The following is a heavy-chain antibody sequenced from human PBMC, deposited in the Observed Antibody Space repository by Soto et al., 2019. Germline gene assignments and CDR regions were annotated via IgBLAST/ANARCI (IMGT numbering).Heavy chain of an antibody. J-gene: IGHJ4*02. V-gene: IGHV3-23*01. Sequence: EVQLLESGGGLVQPGGSLRLSCAASGFTFSNYALSWVRQAPGKGLEWVSIISGSGDITNYADSVKGRFTISRDNSKNTLYLQMNSLRAEDTAVYYCVPTGFDYWGQGTLVTVSS. CDR1: GFTFSNYA. CDR3: VPTGFDY. D-gene: IGHD1-1*01. CDR2: ISGSGDIT.